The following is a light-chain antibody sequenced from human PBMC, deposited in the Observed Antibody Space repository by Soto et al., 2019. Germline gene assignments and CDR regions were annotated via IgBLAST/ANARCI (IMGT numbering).Light chain of an antibody. CDR2: EGS. Sequence: QSVLTQPASVSGSPGQSITISCTGTSSDVGSYNLVSWYQQHPGKAPKLMIYEGSKRPSGVSNRFSGSKSGNTASLTISGLKAEDEADYYCCSYAGSSTNYVFGTGTKLTVL. J-gene: IGLJ1*01. V-gene: IGLV2-23*01. CDR1: SSDVGSYNL. CDR3: CSYAGSSTNYV.